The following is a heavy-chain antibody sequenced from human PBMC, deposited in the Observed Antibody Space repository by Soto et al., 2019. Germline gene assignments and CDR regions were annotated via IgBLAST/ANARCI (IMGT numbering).Heavy chain of an antibody. J-gene: IGHJ4*02. CDR1: GDSISNGGYY. V-gene: IGHV4-31*03. CDR3: ARAVAARPTGDLYYFDY. Sequence: PSETLSLTCTVSGDSISNGGYYWSWIRQQPGRGLEWIGYIYYSGTTYYNPSLKSRVTMSVDTSKDQFSLRLSSVTAADTAVYYCARAVAARPTGDLYYFDYWGQGTLVTVSS. CDR2: IYYSGTT. D-gene: IGHD6-6*01.